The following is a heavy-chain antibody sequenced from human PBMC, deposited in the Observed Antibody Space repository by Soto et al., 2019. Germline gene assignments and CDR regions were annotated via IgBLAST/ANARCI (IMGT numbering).Heavy chain of an antibody. CDR2: IYYSGST. CDR1: GGSVSSRSYF. Sequence: PSETLSLTCTVSGGSVSSRSYFWSWIRQPPGKGLEWIGCIYYSGSTNYNPSLKSRVTISLDTSKNQFSLKLSSVTAADTAVYYCARDPMGATAAHFDYWGRGTLVTVSS. CDR3: ARDPMGATAAHFDY. D-gene: IGHD1-26*01. V-gene: IGHV4-61*01. J-gene: IGHJ4*02.